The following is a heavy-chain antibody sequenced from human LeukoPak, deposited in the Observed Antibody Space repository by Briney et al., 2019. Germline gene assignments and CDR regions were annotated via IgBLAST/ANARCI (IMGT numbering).Heavy chain of an antibody. CDR3: ARDRSSSWYGAFDI. V-gene: IGHV4-39*07. CDR1: GGSISSTNYY. CDR2: VFYSGSS. J-gene: IGHJ3*02. D-gene: IGHD6-13*01. Sequence: SKTLSLTCTVSGGSISSTNYYWGWIRQSPGKGLEWLGSVFYSGSSYCNPSLKSRVTISADTSKNQFSLKLSSVTAADTAVYYCARDRSSSWYGAFDIWGQGTMVTVSS.